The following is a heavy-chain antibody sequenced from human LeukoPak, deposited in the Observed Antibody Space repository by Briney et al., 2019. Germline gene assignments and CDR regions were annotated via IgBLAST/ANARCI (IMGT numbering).Heavy chain of an antibody. J-gene: IGHJ4*02. CDR2: MNPNSGNT. CDR3: ARDICSSTSCYEDY. Sequence: ASVKVSCKASGYTFTSYDINWVRQATGQGLEWMGWMNPNSGNTGYAQKFQGRVTMTRNTSISTAYMELRSLRSDDTAVYYCARDICSSTSCYEDYWGQGTLVTVSS. CDR1: GYTFTSYD. V-gene: IGHV1-8*01. D-gene: IGHD2-2*01.